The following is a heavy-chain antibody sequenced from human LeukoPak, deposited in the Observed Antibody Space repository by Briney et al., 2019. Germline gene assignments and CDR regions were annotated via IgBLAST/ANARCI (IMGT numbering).Heavy chain of an antibody. CDR1: GGSISSGSYY. Sequence: PSETLSLTCTVSGGSISSGSYYWSWIRQPAGKGLEWIGRIYSSGSTNYNPSLKSRVTTSVDTSNNQFSLKLSSVTAADTAVYYCAREDYYDSSGYYTDAFDIWGQGTMVTVSS. V-gene: IGHV4-61*02. CDR3: AREDYYDSSGYYTDAFDI. CDR2: IYSSGST. D-gene: IGHD3-22*01. J-gene: IGHJ3*02.